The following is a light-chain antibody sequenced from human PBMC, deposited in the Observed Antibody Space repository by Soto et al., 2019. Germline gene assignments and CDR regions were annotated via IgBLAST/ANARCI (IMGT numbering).Light chain of an antibody. V-gene: IGLV1-47*01. CDR2: RNN. Sequence: QSVLTQPPSASGTPGQRVTISCSGGSSNIGTNYVYWYQQLPGTAPKLLIYRNNLRPSGVPDRFSASKSGTSAALAISGLQSDDDADYYCAAWDDTLTGWVFGGGTKLTVL. J-gene: IGLJ3*02. CDR1: SSNIGTNY. CDR3: AAWDDTLTGWV.